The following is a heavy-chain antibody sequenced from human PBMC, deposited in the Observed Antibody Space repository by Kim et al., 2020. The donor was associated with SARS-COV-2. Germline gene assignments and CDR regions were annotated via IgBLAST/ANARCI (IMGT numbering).Heavy chain of an antibody. V-gene: IGHV1-18*01. CDR2: INTYKGDT. CDR3: ASSLVTLLWFGEPNAFDI. J-gene: IGHJ3*02. Sequence: ASVKVSCKASGYSFTNFGLSWVRQAPGQGLEWIGWINTYKGDTKYKQKFQARVTMTTDTSTTTASMELRSLRSDDTAVYYCASSLVTLLWFGEPNAFDIWGQGTMVTVSS. CDR1: GYSFTNFG. D-gene: IGHD3-10*01.